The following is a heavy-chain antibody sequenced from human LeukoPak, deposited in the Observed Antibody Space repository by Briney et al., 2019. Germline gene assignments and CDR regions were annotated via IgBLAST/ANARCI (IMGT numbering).Heavy chain of an antibody. CDR1: GGTFSSYA. J-gene: IGHJ4*02. CDR3: ARDYYDSSGYLGYFDY. V-gene: IGHV1-69*13. D-gene: IGHD3-22*01. Sequence: SVKVSCKASGGTFSSYAISWVRQAPGQGLEWMGGIIPIFGTANYAQKFQGRVTITADESTSTAYMELSSLRSKDTAVYYCARDYYDSSGYLGYFDYWGQGTLVTVSS. CDR2: IIPIFGTA.